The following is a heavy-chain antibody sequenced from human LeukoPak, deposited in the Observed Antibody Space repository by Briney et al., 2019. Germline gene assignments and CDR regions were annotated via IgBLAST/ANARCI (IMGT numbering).Heavy chain of an antibody. V-gene: IGHV3-7*04. D-gene: IGHD3-10*01. J-gene: IGHJ4*02. CDR3: ARDRGWLSFDY. Sequence: GGSLRLSCAASGFTFSSSWMSWVRQAPGKGLQWVANMKEDGSQTYYVDSVRGRFTISRDNAKNPLYLQMNTLRAEDTAVYYCARDRGWLSFDYWGQGTLVTVSS. CDR1: GFTFSSSW. CDR2: MKEDGSQT.